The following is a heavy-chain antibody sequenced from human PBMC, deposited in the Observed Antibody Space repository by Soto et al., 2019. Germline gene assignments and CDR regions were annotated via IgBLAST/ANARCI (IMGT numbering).Heavy chain of an antibody. J-gene: IGHJ6*02. CDR3: AGDKMVAAAGRGLVNYYYYGMDV. Sequence: GASVKVSCKVSGYTLTELSMHWVRQAPGKGLEWMGGFDPEDGETIYAQKFQGRVTMTEDTSTDTAYMELSSLRSEDTAVYYCAGDKMVAAAGRGLVNYYYYGMDVWGQGTTVTV. CDR2: FDPEDGET. D-gene: IGHD6-13*01. CDR1: GYTLTELS. V-gene: IGHV1-24*01.